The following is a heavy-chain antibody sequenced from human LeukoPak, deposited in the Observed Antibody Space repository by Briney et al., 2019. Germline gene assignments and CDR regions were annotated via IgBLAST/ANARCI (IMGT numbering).Heavy chain of an antibody. V-gene: IGHV3-21*01. CDR1: GFTFSSYS. CDR3: ARERDYYDSSGYYVFGY. CDR2: ISSSSSYI. Sequence: GGSLRLSCAASGFTFSSYSMNWVRQAPGKGLEWVSSISSSSSYIYYADSVKGRFTISRDNAKNSLYLQMNSLRAEDTAVYYCARERDYYDSSGYYVFGYWGQGTTVTVSS. D-gene: IGHD3-22*01. J-gene: IGHJ6*02.